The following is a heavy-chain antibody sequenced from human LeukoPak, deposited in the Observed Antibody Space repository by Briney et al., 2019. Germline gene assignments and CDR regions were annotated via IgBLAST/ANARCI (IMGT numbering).Heavy chain of an antibody. J-gene: IGHJ4*02. CDR1: GDSISSGNYY. V-gene: IGHV4-61*10. Sequence: SETLSLTCTVSGDSISSGNYYWTWIRQPAGKGLEWIGYIYSSGSTNYNPSLKSRVTISLDTSKTQFSLKLNSVIAADTAIYFCARGPTDGYNYGFDYWGQGTLVTVSS. D-gene: IGHD5-24*01. CDR2: IYSSGST. CDR3: ARGPTDGYNYGFDY.